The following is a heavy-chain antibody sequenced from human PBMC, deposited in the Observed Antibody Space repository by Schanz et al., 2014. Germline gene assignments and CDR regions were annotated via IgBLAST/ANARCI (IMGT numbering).Heavy chain of an antibody. CDR1: GFMFSSYG. CDR3: ARRGFGEGSYIDY. Sequence: QVQLVESGGGVVQPGRSLRLSCAASGFMFSSYGMHWVRQAPGKGLEWVGVISYDGSKKSYADSVKGRFTISRDNSKNTLYLQMDSLRPEDTAVYDCARRGFGEGSYIDYGGQGTLVTVSS. V-gene: IGHV3-30*03. J-gene: IGHJ4*02. D-gene: IGHD3-10*01. CDR2: ISYDGSKK.